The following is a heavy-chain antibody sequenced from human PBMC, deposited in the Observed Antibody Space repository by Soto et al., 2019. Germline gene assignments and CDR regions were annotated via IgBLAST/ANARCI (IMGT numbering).Heavy chain of an antibody. D-gene: IGHD5-18*01. CDR2: ISPYNGNT. J-gene: IGHJ4*02. Sequence: QVQLVQSGAEVKKPGASVKVSCKASDKTFLSYGISWVRQAPGQGLEWMGWISPYNGNTNYAQKLQGRVTMTTDTSTSTAYMELRSLRSDDTAVYYCATQIDTVMVFRDWGQGTLVTVSS. V-gene: IGHV1-18*01. CDR1: DKTFLSYG. CDR3: ATQIDTVMVFRD.